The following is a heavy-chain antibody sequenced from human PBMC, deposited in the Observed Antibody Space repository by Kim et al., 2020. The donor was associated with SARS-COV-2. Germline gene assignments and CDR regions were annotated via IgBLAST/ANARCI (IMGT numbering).Heavy chain of an antibody. V-gene: IGHV7-4-1*02. CDR2: INXNTENP. CDR1: GYTFTNYA. CDR3: AXXYYXXXGYXFXS. D-gene: IGHD3-22*01. J-gene: IGHJ4*02. Sequence: ASVKVSCKASGYTFTNYAMNWVRQAPGQGLEWMGWINXNTENPTYAQGFTGRFVXXXDTXXSTAXXQISSLKAEDTAVXXCAXXYYXXXGYXFXSWGQGTLVXVSS.